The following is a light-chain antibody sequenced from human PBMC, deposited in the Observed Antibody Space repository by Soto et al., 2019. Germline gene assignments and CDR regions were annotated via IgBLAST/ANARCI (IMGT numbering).Light chain of an antibody. Sequence: DIQMTQSPSTLSASVGDRVTIACRASQSIITWLAWYQQKPGKAPKLLIYKASILESGVPSRFSGSGSATEFTLTXSSXQPEDFASYYCQQYETFPLTFGGGTKVEIK. CDR2: KAS. CDR3: QQYETFPLT. V-gene: IGKV1-5*03. CDR1: QSIITW. J-gene: IGKJ4*01.